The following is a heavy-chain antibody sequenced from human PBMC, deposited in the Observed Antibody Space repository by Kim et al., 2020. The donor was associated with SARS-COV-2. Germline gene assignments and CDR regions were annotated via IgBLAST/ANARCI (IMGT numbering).Heavy chain of an antibody. D-gene: IGHD2-2*01. Sequence: GGSLRLSCAASRFTFNNAWMSWVRQAPGKGLEWVGRIKSKADGGTTDYAAPVKGRFTISRDDSKNTLYLQVNSLQTEDTAVYYCTTVYQGGFDYWGQGTLVTVSS. CDR1: RFTFNNAW. CDR3: TTVYQGGFDY. V-gene: IGHV3-15*01. J-gene: IGHJ4*02. CDR2: IKSKADGGTT.